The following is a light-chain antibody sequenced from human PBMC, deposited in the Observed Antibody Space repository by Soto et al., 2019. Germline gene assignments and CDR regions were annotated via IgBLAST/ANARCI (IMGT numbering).Light chain of an antibody. Sequence: DIVMTQSPDSLAVSLGERATINCKSSQSVLYSSNNKNYLAWYQQKPGQPPKLLIYWASTRESGVPDRLSVSGSGTDFTLTISSLQAEDVAVYYCQQYYRPWTFGQGTKVEIK. CDR1: QSVLYSSNNKNY. V-gene: IGKV4-1*01. J-gene: IGKJ1*01. CDR3: QQYYRPWT. CDR2: WAS.